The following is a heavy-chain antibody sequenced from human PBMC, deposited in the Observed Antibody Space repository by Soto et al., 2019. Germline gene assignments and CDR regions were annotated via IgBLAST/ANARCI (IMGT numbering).Heavy chain of an antibody. CDR1: GYTLTELS. Sequence: GSVKVSCKVSGYTLTELSMHWVRQAPGKGLEWMGGFDPEDGETIYAQKFQGRVTMTEDTSTDTAYMELSSLRSEDTAVYYCATDLPHRPYGDYEGYFDYWGQGTLVTVSS. CDR2: FDPEDGET. V-gene: IGHV1-24*01. CDR3: ATDLPHRPYGDYEGYFDY. D-gene: IGHD4-17*01. J-gene: IGHJ4*02.